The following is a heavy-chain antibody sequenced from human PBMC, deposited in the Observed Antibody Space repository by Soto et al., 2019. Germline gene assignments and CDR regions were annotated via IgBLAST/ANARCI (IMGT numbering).Heavy chain of an antibody. CDR3: AREASEYEPRHDY. CDR2: INPNSGGT. CDR1: GYTFTGYY. V-gene: IGHV1-2*02. J-gene: IGHJ4*02. Sequence: QVQLVQSGAEVKKPGASVKVSCKASGYTFTGYYMHWVRQAPGQGLEWMGWINPNSGGTNYAQKFTGRVPMTRDPSISTAYMELSRLRSDDTAVYYCAREASEYEPRHDYWGQGTLVTVSS. D-gene: IGHD3-3*01.